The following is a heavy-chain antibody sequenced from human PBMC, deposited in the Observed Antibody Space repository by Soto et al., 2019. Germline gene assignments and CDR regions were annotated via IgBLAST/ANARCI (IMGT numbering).Heavy chain of an antibody. Sequence: SETLSLTCTVSVDSISTYYWSWIRQPPGKGLEWIGYMYYSGSANYNPSLKSRVTISVDTSKNQFSLKLSSVTAADTAVYYCARGVVATIGYWYFDLWGRGTLVTVSS. J-gene: IGHJ2*01. CDR1: VDSISTYY. CDR3: ARGVVATIGYWYFDL. D-gene: IGHD2-15*01. CDR2: MYYSGSA. V-gene: IGHV4-59*01.